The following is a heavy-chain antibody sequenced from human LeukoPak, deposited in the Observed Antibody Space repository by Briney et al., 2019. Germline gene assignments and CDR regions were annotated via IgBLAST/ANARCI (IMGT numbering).Heavy chain of an antibody. Sequence: GGSLRLSCAASGFTFSNAWMNWVRQAPGKGLEWVSYISSSSSTIYYADSVKGRFTISRDNAKNSLYLQMNSLRDEDTAVYYCARDMRGSYSLSDYWGQGTLVTVSS. CDR1: GFTFSNAW. J-gene: IGHJ4*02. V-gene: IGHV3-48*02. CDR2: ISSSSSTI. D-gene: IGHD1-26*01. CDR3: ARDMRGSYSLSDY.